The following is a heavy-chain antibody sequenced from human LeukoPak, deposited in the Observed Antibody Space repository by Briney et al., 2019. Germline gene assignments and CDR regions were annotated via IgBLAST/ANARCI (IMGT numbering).Heavy chain of an antibody. CDR1: GFTFSSYS. V-gene: IGHV3-21*01. Sequence: GGSLRLSCAASGFTFSSYSMNWVRQAPGKGLEWVSSISSSSSYIYYADSVKGRFTISRDNAKNSLYLQINSLRAEDTAVYYCARDSGFSGTQRGEYWGQGTLVTVSS. D-gene: IGHD3/OR15-3a*01. CDR3: ARDSGFSGTQRGEY. CDR2: ISSSSSYI. J-gene: IGHJ4*02.